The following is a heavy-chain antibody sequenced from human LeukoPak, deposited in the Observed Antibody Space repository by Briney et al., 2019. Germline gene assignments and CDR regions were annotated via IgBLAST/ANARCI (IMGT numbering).Heavy chain of an antibody. J-gene: IGHJ3*02. Sequence: GGSLRLSCAASGFTFSSYEMNWVRQAPGKGLEWVSYISSSSSTIYYADSVRGRFTISRDNAKNSLYLQMNSLRAEDTAVYYCTRDHHRRHYDSQARNTFDIWGQGTMVTVSS. D-gene: IGHD3-22*01. V-gene: IGHV3-48*01. CDR3: TRDHHRRHYDSQARNTFDI. CDR2: ISSSSSTI. CDR1: GFTFSSYE.